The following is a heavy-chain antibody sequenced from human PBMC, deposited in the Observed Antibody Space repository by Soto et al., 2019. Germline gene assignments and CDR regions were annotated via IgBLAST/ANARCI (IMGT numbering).Heavy chain of an antibody. CDR2: IIPMFPTA. CDR1: GGTFSNHA. CDR3: ARDDATYCGGDCYRYFYYGMDV. V-gene: IGHV1-69*13. D-gene: IGHD2-21*02. Sequence: SVKVSCNASGGTFSNHAISWVRQAPGQALEWVGGIIPMFPTADYAQRFQGRVTITADDSTTTVYMELSGLRSEDTAMYYCARDDATYCGGDCYRYFYYGMDVWGQGTTVTVSS. J-gene: IGHJ6*02.